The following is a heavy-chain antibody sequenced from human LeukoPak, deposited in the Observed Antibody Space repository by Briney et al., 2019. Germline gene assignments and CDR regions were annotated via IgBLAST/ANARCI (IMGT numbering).Heavy chain of an antibody. CDR3: ARLYSSGWYNDAFDI. Sequence: SETLSLTCAVYGGSFSGYYWRWVRQPPGKGLEWIGEINHSGSTNYNPSLKSRVTISVDTSKNQFSLKLSSVTAADTAVYYCARLYSSGWYNDAFDIWGQGTMVTVSS. V-gene: IGHV4-34*01. J-gene: IGHJ3*02. CDR1: GGSFSGYY. CDR2: INHSGST. D-gene: IGHD6-19*01.